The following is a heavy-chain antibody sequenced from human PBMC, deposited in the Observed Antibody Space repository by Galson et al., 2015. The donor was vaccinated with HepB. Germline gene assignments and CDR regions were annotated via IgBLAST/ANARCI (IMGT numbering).Heavy chain of an antibody. J-gene: IGHJ4*02. CDR1: GGSISSSSYY. V-gene: IGHV4-39*01. CDR3: ARLWRDIVVVPAQAIDY. D-gene: IGHD2-2*01. CDR2: IYYSGST. Sequence: SETLSLTCTVSGGSISSSSYYWGWIRQPPGKGLEWIGSIYYSGSTYYNPSLKSRVTISVDTSRNQFSLKLSSVTAADTAVYYCARLWRDIVVVPAQAIDYWGQGTLVTVSS.